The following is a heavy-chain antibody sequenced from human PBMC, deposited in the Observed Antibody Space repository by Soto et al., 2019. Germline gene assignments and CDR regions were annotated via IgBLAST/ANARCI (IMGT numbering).Heavy chain of an antibody. CDR2: IYWSDDK. J-gene: IGHJ4*02. CDR3: VHRRLNWSFDY. D-gene: IGHD3-3*01. Sequence: VSGPTLVNPTQTLTLTCTFSGFSLSSTGEGVGWIRQPPGKAVEWVALIYWSDDKRYSPHLKNRLTITKDTSNNRVVLTMTNMDPLDTATYYCVHRRLNWSFDYWGQGRLVTVSS. CDR1: GFSLSSTGEG. V-gene: IGHV2-5*01.